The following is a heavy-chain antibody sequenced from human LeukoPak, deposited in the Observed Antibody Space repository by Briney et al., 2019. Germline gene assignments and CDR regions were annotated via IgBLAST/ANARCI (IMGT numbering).Heavy chain of an antibody. V-gene: IGHV1-46*04. J-gene: IGHJ5*02. Sequence: ASVKVSCKASGYTFSSYYMHWVRQAPGQGLEWMGIINPSGGSTSYAQKLQGRVTMTRDMSTSTVYMELSSLRSEDTAVYYCARDRLEMYYYDSSGYYNWFDPWGQGTLVTVSS. D-gene: IGHD3-22*01. CDR1: GYTFSSYY. CDR2: INPSGGST. CDR3: ARDRLEMYYYDSSGYYNWFDP.